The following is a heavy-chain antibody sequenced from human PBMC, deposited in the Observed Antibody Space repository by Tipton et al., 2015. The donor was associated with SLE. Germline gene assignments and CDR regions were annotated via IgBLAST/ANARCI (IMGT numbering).Heavy chain of an antibody. CDR2: IYSGGST. V-gene: IGHV3-53*01. CDR3: AKGTSGLRFDY. Sequence: SLRLSCAASGFTVSINYMSWVRQAPGKGLEWVSVIYSGGSTYYADSVKGRFTISRDNSKNTLYLQMSSLRAEDTARYYCAKGTSGLRFDYWGQGNLVTVSS. J-gene: IGHJ4*02. CDR1: GFTVSINY. D-gene: IGHD2-21*02.